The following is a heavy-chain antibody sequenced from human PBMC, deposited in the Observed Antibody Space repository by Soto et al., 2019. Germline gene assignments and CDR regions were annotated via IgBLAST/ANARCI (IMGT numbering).Heavy chain of an antibody. J-gene: IGHJ4*02. Sequence: GVSLRLSCAASGFTFSSYSMNWVRQAPGKGLEWVSSISSSSSYIYYADSVKGRFTISRDNAKNSLYLQMNSLRAEDTAVYYFAREVTAISMGVYFDYWGQGTLVTVSS. D-gene: IGHD2-21*02. CDR1: GFTFSSYS. CDR2: ISSSSSYI. V-gene: IGHV3-21*01. CDR3: AREVTAISMGVYFDY.